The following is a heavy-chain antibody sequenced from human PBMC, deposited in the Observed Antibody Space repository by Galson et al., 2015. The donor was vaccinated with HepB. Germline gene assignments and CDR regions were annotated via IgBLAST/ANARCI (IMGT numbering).Heavy chain of an antibody. J-gene: IGHJ3*02. CDR3: ARDRVRYSGYGRDAFDI. CDR1: GYTFTSYA. D-gene: IGHD5-12*01. Sequence: SVKVSCKASGYTFTSYAMHWVRQAPGQRLEWMGWINAGNGNTKYSQKFQGRVTITRDTSASTAYMELSSLRSEDTAVYYCARDRVRYSGYGRDAFDIWGQGTMVTVSS. CDR2: INAGNGNT. V-gene: IGHV1-3*01.